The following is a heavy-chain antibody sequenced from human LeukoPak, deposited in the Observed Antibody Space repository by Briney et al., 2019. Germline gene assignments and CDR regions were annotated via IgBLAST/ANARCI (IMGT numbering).Heavy chain of an antibody. CDR1: GFTFSGYW. D-gene: IGHD6-19*01. Sequence: GGSLRLSCAASGFTFSGYWMTWVRMAPGKGLEWVANIKEEGSEKHYADSVKGRFTISRDNAKNSLYLQMDTLRFEDTAVYYCACTIAVGYWGQGTLVTVSS. CDR2: IKEEGSEK. V-gene: IGHV3-7*01. J-gene: IGHJ4*02. CDR3: ACTIAVGY.